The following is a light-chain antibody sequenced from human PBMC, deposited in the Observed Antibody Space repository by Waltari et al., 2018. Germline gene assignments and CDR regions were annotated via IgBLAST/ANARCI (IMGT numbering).Light chain of an antibody. Sequence: DIQMTQSPSTLSASVGDRVTITCRASQTISSLLAWYQQKPGKAPNLLIYDASSLESGVPSRFSGSGSGTEFTLTISSLQPDDFAIYYCQQYNSYLRTFGGGTKVEIK. CDR2: DAS. V-gene: IGKV1-5*01. CDR3: QQYNSYLRT. CDR1: QTISSL. J-gene: IGKJ4*01.